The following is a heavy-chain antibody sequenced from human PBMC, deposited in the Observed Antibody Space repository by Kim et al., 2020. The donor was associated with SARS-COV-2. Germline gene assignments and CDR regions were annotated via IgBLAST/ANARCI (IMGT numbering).Heavy chain of an antibody. Sequence: GGSLRLSCAASGFTFSSYSMNWVRQAPGKGLEWVSSISSSSSYIYYADSVKGRFTISRDNAKNSLYLQMNSLRAEDTAVYYCARSRGYSGYDLGYWGQGTLVTVSS. D-gene: IGHD5-12*01. V-gene: IGHV3-21*01. CDR3: ARSRGYSGYDLGY. J-gene: IGHJ4*02. CDR1: GFTFSSYS. CDR2: ISSSSSYI.